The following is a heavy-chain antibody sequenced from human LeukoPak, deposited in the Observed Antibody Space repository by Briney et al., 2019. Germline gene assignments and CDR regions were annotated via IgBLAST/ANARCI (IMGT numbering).Heavy chain of an antibody. V-gene: IGHV1-24*01. J-gene: IGHJ4*02. CDR3: ATVEGAAQLLDY. Sequence: ASVKVSCKVSGYTLTELSIHWVRQAPGKGLEWMGGFDPEDGETIYAQKFQGRVTMTEDTSTDTAYMELSSLRSEDTAVYYCATVEGAAQLLDYWGQGTLVTVSS. CDR1: GYTLTELS. D-gene: IGHD5-18*01. CDR2: FDPEDGET.